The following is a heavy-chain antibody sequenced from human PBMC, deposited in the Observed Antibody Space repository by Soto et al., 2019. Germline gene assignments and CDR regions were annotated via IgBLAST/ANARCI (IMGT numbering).Heavy chain of an antibody. CDR3: AKDTRRAAVAGNFQH. Sequence: GGSLRLSCAASGFTFSSYGMHWVRQAPGKGLEWVAVISYDGSNKYYADSVKGRFTISRDNSKNTLYLQMNSLRAEDTAVYYCAKDTRRAAVAGNFQHWGQGTLVTVSS. D-gene: IGHD6-19*01. J-gene: IGHJ1*01. V-gene: IGHV3-30*18. CDR2: ISYDGSNK. CDR1: GFTFSSYG.